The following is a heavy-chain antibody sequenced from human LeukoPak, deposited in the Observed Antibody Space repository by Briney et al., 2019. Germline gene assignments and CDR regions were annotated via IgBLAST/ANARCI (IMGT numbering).Heavy chain of an antibody. CDR2: VSGSGGST. CDR3: AKGGGDYLIYYGMDV. CDR1: GFTFSSYA. Sequence: PGGSLRLSCAASGFTFSSYAMSWVRQAPGKGLERVSGVSGSGGSTYYADSVKGRFTISRDNSKNTLYLQMNTLRAEDTAVYYCAKGGGDYLIYYGMDVWGQGTTVTVSS. V-gene: IGHV3-23*01. D-gene: IGHD4-17*01. J-gene: IGHJ6*02.